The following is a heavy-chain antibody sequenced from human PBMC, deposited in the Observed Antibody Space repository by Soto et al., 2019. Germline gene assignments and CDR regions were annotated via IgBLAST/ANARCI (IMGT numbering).Heavy chain of an antibody. J-gene: IGHJ6*02. CDR2: IFYSGST. V-gene: IGHV4-31*03. CDR1: GGSISSSGYY. Sequence: PWETLSLTCTVSGGSISSSGYYWGWTRQHPGKGLEWIGYIFYSGSTYYNPSLKSRVTISVDPSKNQFSLKLSSVTAADTAVYYCARDGGTIPGMDVWGQGTTVTVSS. CDR3: ARDGGTIPGMDV. D-gene: IGHD1-7*01.